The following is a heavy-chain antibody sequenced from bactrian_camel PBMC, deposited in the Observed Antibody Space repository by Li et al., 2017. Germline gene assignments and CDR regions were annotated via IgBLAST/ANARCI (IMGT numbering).Heavy chain of an antibody. D-gene: IGHD4*01. V-gene: IGHV3S26*01. CDR3: ATDPRPGRCIDSAYDFTVNYGY. J-gene: IGHJ4*01. CDR1: GFTFSCYC. CDR2: IDRDGRP. Sequence: QVQLVESGGGLVQPGGSLRLSCAASGFTFSCYCMSWVRQAPGKKREGVAAIDRDGRPSYADSVKGRFTIPRDNAKNTLYLQMNSLKPDDTAMYYCATDPRPGRCIDSAYDFTVNYGYRGQGTQVTVS.